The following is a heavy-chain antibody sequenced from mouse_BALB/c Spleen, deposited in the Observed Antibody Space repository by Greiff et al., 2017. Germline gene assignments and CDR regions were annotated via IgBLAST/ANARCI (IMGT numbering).Heavy chain of an antibody. CDR3: ARVELDDAMDY. Sequence: EVHLVESGGGLVQPGGSLRLSCATSGFTFTDYYMSWVRQPPGKALEWLGFIRNKANGYTTEYSASVKGRFTISRDNSQSILYLQMNTLRAEDSANYYCARVELDDAMDYWGQGTSVTVSS. J-gene: IGHJ4*01. CDR1: GFTFTDYY. D-gene: IGHD4-1*01. CDR2: IRNKANGYTT. V-gene: IGHV7-3*02.